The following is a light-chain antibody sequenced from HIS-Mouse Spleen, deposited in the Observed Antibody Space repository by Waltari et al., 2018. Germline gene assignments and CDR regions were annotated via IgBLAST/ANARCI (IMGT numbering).Light chain of an antibody. CDR1: SSDVGGYNY. Sequence: QSALTQPASVSGSPGQSITISCTGTSSDVGGYNYVSWYQQHPGKAPKRMICDVSNRRAGVSNRLSGSKSGNTASLTISGLQAEDEAEYYCSSYTSSSFNVVFGGGTKLTVL. CDR2: DVS. CDR3: SSYTSSSFNVV. V-gene: IGLV2-14*03. J-gene: IGLJ2*01.